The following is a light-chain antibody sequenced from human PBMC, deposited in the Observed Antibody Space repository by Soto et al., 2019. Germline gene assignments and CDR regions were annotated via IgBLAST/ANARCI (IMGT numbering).Light chain of an antibody. J-gene: IGKJ5*01. Sequence: EVVMTQSPATLSLSPGERATLSCRASQSVSSLLAWYQQKPGQAPRLLIYRASTRATGISGRFSGSGSGTEFTLIITSLQSEDFDIYYCQQYNEWPITFGQGTRLEIK. CDR3: QQYNEWPIT. V-gene: IGKV3-15*01. CDR2: RAS. CDR1: QSVSSL.